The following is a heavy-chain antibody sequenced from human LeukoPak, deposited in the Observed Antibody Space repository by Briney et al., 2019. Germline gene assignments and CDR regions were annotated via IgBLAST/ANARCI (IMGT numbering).Heavy chain of an antibody. CDR3: ARSVVVVAAIGY. D-gene: IGHD2-15*01. V-gene: IGHV3-21*01. CDR1: GFTFSSYS. J-gene: IGHJ4*02. CDR2: ISSSSSYI. Sequence: GGSLRLSCAASGFTFSSYSMNWVRQAPGKGLEWVSSISSSSSYIYYADSVKGRFTIPRDNAKNSLYLQMNSLRAEDTAVYYCARSVVVVAAIGYWGQGTLVTVSS.